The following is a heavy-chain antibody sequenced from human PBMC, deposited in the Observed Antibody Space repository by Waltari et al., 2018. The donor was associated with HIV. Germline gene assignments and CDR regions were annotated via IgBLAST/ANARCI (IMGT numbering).Heavy chain of an antibody. D-gene: IGHD3-10*01. CDR3: ARAFMIRGTGAFDI. V-gene: IGHV3-48*03. CDR2: ISSSGSTI. CDR1: GFTFSSYE. Sequence: EVKVVESGGGLVQPGGSLRLSCEALGFTFSSYEMNWVRQAPGKGLEWVSYISSSGSTIYFADSVKGRFTMSRDNAKNSLYLRMNSLRAEDTAVYYCARAFMIRGTGAFDIWGQGTMVTVSS. J-gene: IGHJ3*02.